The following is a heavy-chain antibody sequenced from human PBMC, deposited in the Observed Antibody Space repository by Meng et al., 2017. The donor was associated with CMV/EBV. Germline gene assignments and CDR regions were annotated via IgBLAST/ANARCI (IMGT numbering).Heavy chain of an antibody. Sequence: GGSLRLSCAASGFTFSDYYMSWIRQAPEKGLEWVSYITNSGNTIYDADSVKGRFSISRDNARNSLYLQMNSLRAEDTAVYYCARKGSQVSGSAFDIWGHGTMVTVSS. CDR2: ITNSGNTI. CDR3: ARKGSQVSGSAFDI. D-gene: IGHD3-10*01. CDR1: GFTFSDYY. V-gene: IGHV3-11*01. J-gene: IGHJ3*02.